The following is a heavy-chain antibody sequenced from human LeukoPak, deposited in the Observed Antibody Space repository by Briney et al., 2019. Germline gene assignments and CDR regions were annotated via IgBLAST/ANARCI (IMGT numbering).Heavy chain of an antibody. CDR1: GGSISSSSYY. J-gene: IGHJ3*01. Sequence: PSETLSLTCTVSGGSISSSSYYWGWIRQPPGKGLEWIGCKYYSGSTYYNPSLKSRVTISVDTSKSQFSLKLSSVTAADTAVYYCAGDVVAAAGTDALDVWGQGTMVTVSS. D-gene: IGHD6-13*01. CDR3: AGDVVAAAGTDALDV. CDR2: KYYSGST. V-gene: IGHV4-39*01.